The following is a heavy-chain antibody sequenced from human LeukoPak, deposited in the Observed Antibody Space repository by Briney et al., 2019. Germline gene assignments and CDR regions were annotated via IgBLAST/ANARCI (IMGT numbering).Heavy chain of an antibody. J-gene: IGHJ4*02. CDR2: IYYSGST. CDR1: GGSISSYY. CDR3: ARHPPRAGIYDY. D-gene: IGHD6-13*01. V-gene: IGHV4-59*08. Sequence: PSETLSLTCTVSGGSISSYYWSWIRQPPGKGLEWIGYIYYSGSTNYNPSLKSRVTISVDTSKNQFSLKLSSVTAADTAVYYCARHPPRAGIYDYWGQGTLVTVSS.